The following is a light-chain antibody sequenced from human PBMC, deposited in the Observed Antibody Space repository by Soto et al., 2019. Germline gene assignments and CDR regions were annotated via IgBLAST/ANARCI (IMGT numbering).Light chain of an antibody. CDR3: QQANNFPIT. V-gene: IGKV1-12*01. CDR2: AAS. J-gene: IGKJ5*01. Sequence: DIQLTQSPSSVSASVGDRVTITCRASQGVSSWLAWYQQRPGKAPKLLISAASTLQGGVPSRFSGSGSGTDFTLTISSLQPEDFANYYCQQANNFPITFGQGTRLDIK. CDR1: QGVSSW.